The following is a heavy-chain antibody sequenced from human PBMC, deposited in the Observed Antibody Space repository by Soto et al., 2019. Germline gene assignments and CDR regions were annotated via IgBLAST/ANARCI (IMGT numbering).Heavy chain of an antibody. Sequence: GGSLRLSCAASEFSFRSYWMTWVRQAPGKGLEWVALINEDGSQKYYVGSVKGRFIISRDNAKDSVYMQMDSLRAGDTAVYFCARVGRYGWDFDHWGQGTLVTVPS. J-gene: IGHJ4*02. CDR3: ARVGRYGWDFDH. CDR1: EFSFRSYW. V-gene: IGHV3-7*01. D-gene: IGHD5-18*01. CDR2: INEDGSQK.